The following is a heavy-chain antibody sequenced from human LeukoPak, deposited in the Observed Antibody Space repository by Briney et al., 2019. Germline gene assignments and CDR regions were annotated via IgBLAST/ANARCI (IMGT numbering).Heavy chain of an antibody. Sequence: GGPLRLSCAASGFTFSSYAMHWVRQAPGKGLEWVAVISYDGSNKYYADSVKGRFTISRDNSKNTLYLQMNSLRAEDTAVYYCGIFDYWGQGTLVTVSS. J-gene: IGHJ4*02. V-gene: IGHV3-30-3*01. CDR2: ISYDGSNK. CDR1: GFTFSSYA. CDR3: GIFDY.